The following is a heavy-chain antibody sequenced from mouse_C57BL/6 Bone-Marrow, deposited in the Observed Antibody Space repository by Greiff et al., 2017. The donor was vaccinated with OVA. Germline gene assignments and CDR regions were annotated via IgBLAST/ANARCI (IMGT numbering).Heavy chain of an antibody. CDR1: GYTFTDYE. Sequence: QVQLKESGAELVRPGASVTLSCKASGYTFTDYEMHWVKQTPVHGLEWIGAIDPETGGTAYNQKFKGKAILTADKSSSTAYMELRSLTSEDSAVYYCTRGYSNFYAMDYWGQGTSVTVSS. V-gene: IGHV1-15*01. CDR3: TRGYSNFYAMDY. D-gene: IGHD2-5*01. CDR2: IDPETGGT. J-gene: IGHJ4*01.